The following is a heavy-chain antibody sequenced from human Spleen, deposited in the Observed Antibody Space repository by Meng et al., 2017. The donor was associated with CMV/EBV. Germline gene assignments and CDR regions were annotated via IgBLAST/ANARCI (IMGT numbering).Heavy chain of an antibody. V-gene: IGHV1-2*02. Sequence: SCKASGYTFIDHYIHWVRQAPGQGLQWMGWINPNNGDTNYAQRFQGMVSMTTDTSRGTVYMELSRLTSDDTAIFYCTRDVGSGAAGYWGRGTLVTVSS. D-gene: IGHD2-2*03. J-gene: IGHJ4*02. CDR2: INPNNGDT. CDR3: TRDVGSGAAGY. CDR1: GYTFIDHY.